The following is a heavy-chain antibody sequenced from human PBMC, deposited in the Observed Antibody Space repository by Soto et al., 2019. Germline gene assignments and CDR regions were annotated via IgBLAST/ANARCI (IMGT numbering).Heavy chain of an antibody. Sequence: GGSLRLSCAASGFTFRSFTVNWVRQAPGTGLEWVSTISSNSAYIYYTDALRGRFTISRDNAKNSLHLQMNSLRAEDTAVYYCTRDASRDSSARGWFDPWGPGTLVTVSS. D-gene: IGHD6-13*01. CDR3: TRDASRDSSARGWFDP. V-gene: IGHV3-21*01. CDR2: ISSNSAYI. J-gene: IGHJ5*02. CDR1: GFTFRSFT.